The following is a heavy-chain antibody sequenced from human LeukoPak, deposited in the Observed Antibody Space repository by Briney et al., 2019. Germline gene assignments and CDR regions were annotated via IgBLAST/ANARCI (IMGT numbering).Heavy chain of an antibody. Sequence: GGSLRLSCAASGFTFDEYGMSWVRQAPGKGLVWVSRINTDGSSTSYADSVKGRFTISRDNAKNTLYLQMNSLRAEDTALYYCARDLGAYYDSSDNWFDPWGQGTLVTVSS. CDR2: INTDGSST. J-gene: IGHJ5*02. V-gene: IGHV3-74*01. CDR3: ARDLGAYYDSSDNWFDP. D-gene: IGHD3-22*01. CDR1: GFTFDEYG.